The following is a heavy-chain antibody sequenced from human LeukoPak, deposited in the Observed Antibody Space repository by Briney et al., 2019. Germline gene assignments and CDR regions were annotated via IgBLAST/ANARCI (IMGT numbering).Heavy chain of an antibody. D-gene: IGHD3-16*02. CDR1: GFTFSSYA. J-gene: IGHJ4*02. CDR2: ISGSGGST. V-gene: IGHV3-23*01. CDR3: ADVWGSYRQIDY. Sequence: PGGSLRLSCAASGFTFSSYAMSWVRQAPGKGLEWVSAISGSGGSTYCADSVKGRFTISRDNSKNTLYLQMNSLRAEDTAVYYCADVWGSYRQIDYWGQGTLVTVSS.